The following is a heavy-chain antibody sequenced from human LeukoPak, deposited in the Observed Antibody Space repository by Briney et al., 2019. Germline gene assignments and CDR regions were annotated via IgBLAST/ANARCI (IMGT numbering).Heavy chain of an antibody. D-gene: IGHD4-11*01. CDR1: GGSISSSSYY. CDR2: IYYSGST. J-gene: IGHJ5*02. CDR3: AGDSVRQYNWFDP. V-gene: IGHV4-61*01. Sequence: ASETLSLTCTVSGGSISSSSYYWGWIRQPPGKGLEWIGYIYYSGSTNYNPSLKSRVTISVDTSKNQFSLKLSSVTAADTAVYYCAGDSVRQYNWFDPWGQGTLVTVSS.